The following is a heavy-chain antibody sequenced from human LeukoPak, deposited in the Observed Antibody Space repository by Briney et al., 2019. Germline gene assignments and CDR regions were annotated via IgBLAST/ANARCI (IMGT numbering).Heavy chain of an antibody. CDR2: ISAYNGNT. J-gene: IGHJ6*02. CDR1: GYTFTSYG. CDR3: ARANYYDPKLPGMDV. V-gene: IGHV1-18*01. Sequence: GASVKVSCKASGYTFTSYGISWVRQAPGQGLEWMGWISAYNGNTNYAQKLQGRVTMTTDTSTSTAYMELRSLRSDDTAVYYCARANYYDPKLPGMDVWGQGTTVTVSS. D-gene: IGHD3-22*01.